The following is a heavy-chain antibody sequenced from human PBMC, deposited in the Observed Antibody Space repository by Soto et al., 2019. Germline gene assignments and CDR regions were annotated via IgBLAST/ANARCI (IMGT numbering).Heavy chain of an antibody. J-gene: IGHJ4*02. CDR3: SRAVGGFTYGYPDY. CDR2: IDWADDK. V-gene: IGHV2-70*01. D-gene: IGHD5-18*01. CDR1: GFSLSTTGMC. Sequence: SGPTLVNPTQPLTLTCTFSGFSLSTTGMCVSWIRQPPGKALEWLALIDWADDKYYSTSLKTRLTISKDTSKNQVVLTMTNVEPVDTATYFCSRAVGGFTYGYPDYWGQGTLVTVSS.